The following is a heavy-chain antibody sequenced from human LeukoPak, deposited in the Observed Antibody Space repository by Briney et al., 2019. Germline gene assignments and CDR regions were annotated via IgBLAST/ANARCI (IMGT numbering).Heavy chain of an antibody. CDR3: LSDRGVYGEVLFDP. J-gene: IGHJ5*02. Sequence: SDTLSLIRTVLGRSVNNYYLSWLRQPAGKALEWIGRIYGSWSINYNTSLSSRVAMSLDTSKNQFSRKFRTVTPADPADYYLLSDRGVYGEVLFDPWGQGTLVTVSS. V-gene: IGHV4-4*07. CDR2: IYGSWSI. CDR1: GRSVNNYY. D-gene: IGHD3-10*01.